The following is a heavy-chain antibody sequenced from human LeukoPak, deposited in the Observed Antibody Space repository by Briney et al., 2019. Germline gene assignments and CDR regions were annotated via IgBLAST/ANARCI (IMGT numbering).Heavy chain of an antibody. D-gene: IGHD6-13*01. J-gene: IGHJ4*02. Sequence: ASVKVSCKASGHTFTSYGISWVRQAPGQGLEWMGWISAYNGNTNYAQKLQGRVTMTTDTSTSTAYMELRSLRSDDTAVYYCARDLRIAAAGSLDVDYWGQGTLVTVSS. V-gene: IGHV1-18*01. CDR2: ISAYNGNT. CDR1: GHTFTSYG. CDR3: ARDLRIAAAGSLDVDY.